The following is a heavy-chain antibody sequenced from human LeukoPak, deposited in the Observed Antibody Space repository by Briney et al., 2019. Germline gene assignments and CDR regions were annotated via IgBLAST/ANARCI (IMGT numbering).Heavy chain of an antibody. V-gene: IGHV3-53*01. CDR3: ARGYDNSKYYFDY. Sequence: GRSLRLSCAASGFTFSSYGMHWVRQAPGKGLEWVSVIYSGGSTYYADSVKGRFTISRDNSKNTLYLQMNSLRAEDTAVYYCARGYDNSKYYFDYWGQGTLVAVSS. CDR2: IYSGGST. D-gene: IGHD2-2*01. J-gene: IGHJ4*02. CDR1: GFTFSSYG.